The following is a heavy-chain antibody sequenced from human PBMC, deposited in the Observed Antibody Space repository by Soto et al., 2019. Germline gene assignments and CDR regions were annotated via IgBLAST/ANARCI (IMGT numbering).Heavy chain of an antibody. CDR1: GFTFDDYT. D-gene: IGHD6-19*01. V-gene: IGHV3-43*01. Sequence: GGSLRLSCAASGFTFDDYTMHWVRQAPGKGLEWVSLISWDGGSTYYADSEKGRFTISRDNSKNSLYLQMNSLRTEDTALYYCSKEGGSGYYYYYGMDVWGQGTTVTVSS. CDR2: ISWDGGST. J-gene: IGHJ6*02. CDR3: SKEGGSGYYYYYGMDV.